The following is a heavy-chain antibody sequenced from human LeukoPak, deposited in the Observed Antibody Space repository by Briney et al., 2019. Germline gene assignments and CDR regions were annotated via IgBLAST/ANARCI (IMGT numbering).Heavy chain of an antibody. J-gene: IGHJ6*03. CDR1: GYSFTSYW. D-gene: IGHD3-16*01. CDR3: ARHEGVLFGYYYYMDV. CDR2: IYPGDSDT. Sequence: GESLKISCQGSGYSFTSYWIGWVRQMPGKGLEWMGIIYPGDSDTRYSPSFQGQVTISADKSISTAYLQWSSLKASDTAMYYCARHEGVLFGYYYYMDVWGKGTTVTVSS. V-gene: IGHV5-51*01.